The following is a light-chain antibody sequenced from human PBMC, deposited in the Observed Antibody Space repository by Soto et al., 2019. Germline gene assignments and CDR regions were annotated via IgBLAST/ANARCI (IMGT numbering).Light chain of an antibody. Sequence: QSALTQPRSVSGSPGQSVTISCTGTSSDVGGFNYVSWYQQHPGKAPQLMIYDVTKRPSGVPDRFSGSKSGYTASLTISGLQAADEADYYCAAWDDSLNGPVFGGGTKLTVL. CDR2: DVT. CDR1: SSDVGGFNY. J-gene: IGLJ2*01. CDR3: AAWDDSLNGPV. V-gene: IGLV2-11*01.